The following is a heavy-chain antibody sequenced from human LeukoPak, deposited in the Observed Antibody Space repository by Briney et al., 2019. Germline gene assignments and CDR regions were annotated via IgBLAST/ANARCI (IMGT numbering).Heavy chain of an antibody. J-gene: IGHJ4*02. V-gene: IGHV3-30-3*01. CDR2: ISYDGSNK. CDR3: ARSRFGELYGPLVN. CDR1: GFTFSSYA. Sequence: AGGSLRLSCAASGFTFSSYAMHWVRQAPGKGLEWVAVISYDGSNKYYADSVKGRFTISRDKSKNTLYLQMNSLRAEDTAVYYCARSRFGELYGPLVNWGQGTLVTVSS. D-gene: IGHD3-10*01.